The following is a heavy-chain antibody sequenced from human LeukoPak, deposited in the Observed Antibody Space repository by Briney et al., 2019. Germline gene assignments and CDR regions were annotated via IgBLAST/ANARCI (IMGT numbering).Heavy chain of an antibody. V-gene: IGHV3-66*01. Sequence: GGSLRLSCAASGFTVSSNYMSWVRQAPGQGLEWVSVISSGGSTYYADSVKGRFTISRDNSKNTLYLQMNSLRAEDTAVYHCARGVVGASTGFDYWGQGTLVTVS. D-gene: IGHD1-26*01. CDR3: ARGVVGASTGFDY. J-gene: IGHJ4*02. CDR1: GFTVSSNY. CDR2: ISSGGST.